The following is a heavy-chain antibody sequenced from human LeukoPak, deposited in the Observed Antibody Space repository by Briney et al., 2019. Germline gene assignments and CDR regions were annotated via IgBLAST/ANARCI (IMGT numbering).Heavy chain of an antibody. J-gene: IGHJ4*02. CDR3: ARGAVGVTMVRGVHFDY. Sequence: SETLSLTCTVSGGSISSYYWSWIRQPPGKGLEWIGYIYYSGSTNYNPSLKSRVTISVDTSKNQFSLKLSSVTAADTAVYYCARGAVGVTMVRGVHFDYWGQGTLVTVSS. V-gene: IGHV4-59*12. CDR1: GGSISSYY. D-gene: IGHD3-10*01. CDR2: IYYSGST.